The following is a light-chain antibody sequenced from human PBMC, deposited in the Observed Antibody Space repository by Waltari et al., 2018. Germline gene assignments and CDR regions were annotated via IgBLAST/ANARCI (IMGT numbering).Light chain of an antibody. CDR2: AAV. CDR3: QQYGNWYT. J-gene: IGKJ2*01. CDR1: ESVGSH. V-gene: IGKV3-15*01. Sequence: EIVMTQSPAMLSVSPGERATLSCRASESVGSHLAWYQPKPGQPPKVIIYAAVTRATGVPARFSGSGSGTEFTLTISSLQSEDFAVYYCQQYGNWYTFGQGTKLQIK.